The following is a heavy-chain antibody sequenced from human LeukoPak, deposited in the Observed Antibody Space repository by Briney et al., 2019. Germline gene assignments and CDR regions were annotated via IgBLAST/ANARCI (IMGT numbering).Heavy chain of an antibody. CDR3: ARVVNELVNFDY. V-gene: IGHV4-30-4*01. D-gene: IGHD2-8*02. CDR2: IYYTGST. J-gene: IGHJ4*02. CDR1: GDSISSANYY. Sequence: PSQTLSLTCTVSGDSISSANYYWSWIRQPPGKGLEWIGYIYYTGSTYYNPSLKSRVTISFDTSKNHFSLKLSSVTAADTAVYYCARVVNELVNFDYWGQGTLVTVSS.